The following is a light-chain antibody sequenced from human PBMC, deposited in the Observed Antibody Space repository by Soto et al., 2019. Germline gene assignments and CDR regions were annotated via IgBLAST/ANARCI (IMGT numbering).Light chain of an antibody. CDR3: QQSYSTPFT. V-gene: IGKV1-39*01. CDR1: QSISNY. J-gene: IGKJ3*01. Sequence: DIQMTQSPSSLSASVGDSVTITCRASQSISNYLNWYQQKPGKAPKLLVYAASSSQSGVPSRFSGSGSGTDFTLTISSLQPEDFATYYCQQSYSTPFTFGPGTKVDIK. CDR2: AAS.